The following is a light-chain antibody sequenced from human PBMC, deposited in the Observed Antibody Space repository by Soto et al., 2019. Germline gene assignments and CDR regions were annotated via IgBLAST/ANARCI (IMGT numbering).Light chain of an antibody. CDR3: QQPDYTPPLFT. J-gene: IGKJ3*01. CDR1: QDISNY. Sequence: DIQMTQSPSSLSASVGDRVTITCQASQDISNYLNWYQQKPGKAPKLLIYDASNLETGVPSRFSGSGSGTDFTFTISSLEPEDIATYFCQQPDYTPPLFTFXFGTKVNS. CDR2: DAS. V-gene: IGKV1-33*01.